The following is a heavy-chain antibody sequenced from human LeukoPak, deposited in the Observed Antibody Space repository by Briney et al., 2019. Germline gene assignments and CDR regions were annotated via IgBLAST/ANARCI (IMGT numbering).Heavy chain of an antibody. CDR2: IYPGDSDT. CDR1: GYSFTSYW. CDR3: ARPGYYYGSGSYYTSYYFDY. J-gene: IGHJ4*02. V-gene: IGHV5-51*01. Sequence: GESLKISCKGSGYSFTSYWIGWVRQMPGKGLEWMGIIYPGDSDTGYSPSFQGQVTISADKSISTAYLQWSSLKASDTAMYYCARPGYYYGSGSYYTSYYFDYWGQGTLVTVSS. D-gene: IGHD3-10*01.